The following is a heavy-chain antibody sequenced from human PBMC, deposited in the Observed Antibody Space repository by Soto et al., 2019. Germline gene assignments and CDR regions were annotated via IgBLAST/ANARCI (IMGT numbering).Heavy chain of an antibody. D-gene: IGHD4-4*01. V-gene: IGHV1-69*01. CDR1: GGTFSSYA. CDR3: TGSMTTVSEDYYYYGMDV. CDR2: IIPIFGTA. J-gene: IGHJ6*02. Sequence: QVQLVQSGAEVKKPGSSVKVSCKASGGTFSSYAISWVRQAPGQGLEWMGGIIPIFGTANYAKKFQGRVTITADESTSTAYMELSSLRSEDTAVYYCTGSMTTVSEDYYYYGMDVWGQGTTVTVSS.